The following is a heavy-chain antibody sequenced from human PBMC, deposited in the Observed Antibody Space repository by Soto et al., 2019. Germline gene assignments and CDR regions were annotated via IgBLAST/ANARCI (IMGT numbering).Heavy chain of an antibody. CDR3: ARDQVDSSSFYYFDY. Sequence: ESGGGLVQPGGSLRLSCAASGFTFSSYWMSWVRQATGKGLEWVANIKQDGSEKYYVDSVKGRFTISRDNAKNSLYLQMNSRRAEDTAVYYCARDQVDSSSFYYFDYGGQGTLVTVSS. CDR1: GFTFSSYW. V-gene: IGHV3-7*05. D-gene: IGHD6-13*01. CDR2: IKQDGSEK. J-gene: IGHJ4*02.